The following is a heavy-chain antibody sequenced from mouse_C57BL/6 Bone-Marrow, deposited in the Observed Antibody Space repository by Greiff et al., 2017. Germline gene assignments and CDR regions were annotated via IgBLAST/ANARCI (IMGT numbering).Heavy chain of an antibody. CDR3: APIALYFDY. Sequence: VQRVESGAELARPGASVKLSCKASGYTFTSYGISWVKQRTGQGLEWIGEIYPRSGNTYYNEKFKGKATLTADKSSSTAYMELRSLTSEDSAVYFCAPIALYFDYWGQGTTLTVSS. J-gene: IGHJ2*01. V-gene: IGHV1-81*01. CDR2: IYPRSGNT. CDR1: GYTFTSYG.